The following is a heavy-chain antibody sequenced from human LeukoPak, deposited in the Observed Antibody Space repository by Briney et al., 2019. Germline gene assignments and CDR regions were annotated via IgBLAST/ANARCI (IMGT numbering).Heavy chain of an antibody. CDR3: ARDSIGYSSGWYKFDY. Sequence: GGSLRLSCAASGFTFSSYGMHWVRQAPGKGLEWVAFIRYDGSNKYYADSVKGRFTISRDNAKNSLYLQMNSLRAEDTAVYYCARDSIGYSSGWYKFDYWGQGTLVTVSS. V-gene: IGHV3-30*02. CDR2: IRYDGSNK. CDR1: GFTFSSYG. D-gene: IGHD6-19*01. J-gene: IGHJ4*02.